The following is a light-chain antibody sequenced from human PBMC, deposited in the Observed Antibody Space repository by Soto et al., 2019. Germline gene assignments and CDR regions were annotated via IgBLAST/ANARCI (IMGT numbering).Light chain of an antibody. V-gene: IGKV3-11*01. CDR2: DAS. Sequence: MVMTQSPATLSVSPGARATLSCRASQSVSSYLAWYQQKPGQAPRLLIYDASNRATGIPARFSGIGSGTDFTLTISSLETEDFAVYYGQQRSNWPLITFGQGTRLEIK. J-gene: IGKJ5*01. CDR1: QSVSSY. CDR3: QQRSNWPLIT.